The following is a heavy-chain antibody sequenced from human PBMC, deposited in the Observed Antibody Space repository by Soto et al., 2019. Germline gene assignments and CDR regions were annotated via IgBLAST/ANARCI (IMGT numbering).Heavy chain of an antibody. Sequence: QVQLVESGGGVVQPGRSLRLSCAASAFTLSKFAMHWVRQAPGKGLEWVAVTSKDGINTYYADAVKGRFTISRDNFKSTIYLQMNSLRTEDTAMYYCARGNMDVWGQGTTVTVSS. J-gene: IGHJ6*02. D-gene: IGHD1-1*01. CDR2: TSKDGINT. CDR3: ARGNMDV. V-gene: IGHV3-30-3*01. CDR1: AFTLSKFA.